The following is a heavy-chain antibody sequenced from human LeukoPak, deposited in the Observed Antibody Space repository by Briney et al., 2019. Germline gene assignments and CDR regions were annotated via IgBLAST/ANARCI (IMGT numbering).Heavy chain of an antibody. CDR1: GYTFTSYD. CDR2: MNPNNGNT. D-gene: IGHD6-13*01. Sequence: ASVKVSCKASGYTFTSYDINWVRQATGQGLEWMGWMNPNNGNTGNAQKFQGRVTMTRSTSISTAYMELSSLRSEDMAVYYCARLASSSWPLYYYYGMDVWGQGTTVTVSS. CDR3: ARLASSSWPLYYYYGMDV. V-gene: IGHV1-8*01. J-gene: IGHJ6*02.